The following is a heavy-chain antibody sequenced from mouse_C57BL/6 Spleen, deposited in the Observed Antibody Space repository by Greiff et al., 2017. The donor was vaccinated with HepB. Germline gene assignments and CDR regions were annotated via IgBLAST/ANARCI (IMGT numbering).Heavy chain of an antibody. D-gene: IGHD1-1*01. V-gene: IGHV1-82*01. Sequence: VHLQQSGPELVKPGASVKISCKASGYAFSSSWMNWVKQRPGKGLEWIGRIYPGDGDTNYNGKFKGKATLTADKSSSTAYMQLSSLTSEDSAVYFCASYYYGSSHWYFDVWGTGTTVTVSS. CDR2: IYPGDGDT. CDR1: GYAFSSSW. CDR3: ASYYYGSSHWYFDV. J-gene: IGHJ1*03.